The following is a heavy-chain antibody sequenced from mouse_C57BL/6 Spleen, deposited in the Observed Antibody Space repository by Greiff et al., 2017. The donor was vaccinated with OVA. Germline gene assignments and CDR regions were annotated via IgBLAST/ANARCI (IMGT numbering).Heavy chain of an antibody. CDR1: GYTFTSYW. Sequence: QVQLQQPGAELVKPGASVKMSCKASGYTFTSYWITWVKQRPGQGLEWIGDIYPGSGSTNYNEKFKSKATLTVDTSSSTAYMQLSSLTSEDSAVYYCARGTTGAGAWFAYWGQGTLVTVSA. D-gene: IGHD2-13*01. CDR2: IYPGSGST. CDR3: ARGTTGAGAWFAY. J-gene: IGHJ3*01. V-gene: IGHV1-55*01.